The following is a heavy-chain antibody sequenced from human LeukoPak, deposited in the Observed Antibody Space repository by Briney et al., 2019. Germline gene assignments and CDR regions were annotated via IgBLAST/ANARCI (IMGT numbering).Heavy chain of an antibody. CDR2: IYYSGST. D-gene: IGHD6-13*01. J-gene: IGHJ5*02. CDR1: GVSISSYY. Sequence: SETLSLTCTVSGVSISSYYWSWIRQPPGKGLEWIGYIYYSGSTSYNPSLKSRVAISVDTSKNQFSLKLSSVTAADTAVYYCARDRAAAGHWFDPWGQGTLVTVSS. V-gene: IGHV4-59*01. CDR3: ARDRAAAGHWFDP.